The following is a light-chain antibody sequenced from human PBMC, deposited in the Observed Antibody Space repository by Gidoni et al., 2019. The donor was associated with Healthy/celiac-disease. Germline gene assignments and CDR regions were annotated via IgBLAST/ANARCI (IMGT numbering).Light chain of an antibody. CDR2: DAS. Sequence: DIQMIQYPSSLSASVGDRVTITCQASQDISYYLNWYQQKPGKAPKLLIYDASKLETVVPSRFSGSGSGTDFTFTISSLQPEDIATYYCQQYDNLPPLTFGGGTKMEIK. CDR1: QDISYY. V-gene: IGKV1-33*01. J-gene: IGKJ4*01. CDR3: QQYDNLPPLT.